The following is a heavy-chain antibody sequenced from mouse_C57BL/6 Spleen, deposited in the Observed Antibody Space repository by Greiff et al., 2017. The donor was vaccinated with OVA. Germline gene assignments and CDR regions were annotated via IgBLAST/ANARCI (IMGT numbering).Heavy chain of an antibody. CDR3: AREYFDV. J-gene: IGHJ1*03. CDR1: GFTFSDYY. CDR2: INYDGSST. Sequence: EVMLVESEGGLVQPGSSMKLSCTASGFTFSDYYMAWVRQVPEKGLEWVANINYDGSSTYYLDSLKSRFIISRDNAKNILYLQMSSLKSEDRATYYCAREYFDVWGTGTTVTVSS. V-gene: IGHV5-16*01.